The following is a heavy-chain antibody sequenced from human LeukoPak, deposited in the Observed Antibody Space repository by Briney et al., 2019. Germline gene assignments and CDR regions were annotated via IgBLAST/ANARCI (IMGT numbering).Heavy chain of an antibody. CDR3: ARRRDNWSADY. Sequence: ASVKVSCKASGYTFTSYGISWVRQATGQGLEWMGWMNPNSANTGYAQKFQGRVTMTRDTSISTAYLELSSLRSEDTAVYFCARRRDNWSADYWGQGSLVIVSS. CDR1: GYTFTSYG. CDR2: MNPNSANT. J-gene: IGHJ4*02. D-gene: IGHD1-1*01. V-gene: IGHV1-8*02.